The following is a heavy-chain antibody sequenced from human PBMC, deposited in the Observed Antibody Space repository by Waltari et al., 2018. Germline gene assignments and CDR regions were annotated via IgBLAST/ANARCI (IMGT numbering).Heavy chain of an antibody. CDR1: GFTFSSSE. D-gene: IGHD1-26*01. Sequence: EVQLVESGGGLVQPGGSLRLSCTGSGFTFSSSEVNWVRPAPGSGLDWISSICPRGSDIYYPDSVKGRFTISRDNAKNSLYLEMDSLRAEDTAVYFCARVAVTGSYYWYFDLWGRGTTLTVSS. CDR3: ARVAVTGSYYWYFDL. V-gene: IGHV3-48*03. J-gene: IGHJ2*01. CDR2: ICPRGSDI.